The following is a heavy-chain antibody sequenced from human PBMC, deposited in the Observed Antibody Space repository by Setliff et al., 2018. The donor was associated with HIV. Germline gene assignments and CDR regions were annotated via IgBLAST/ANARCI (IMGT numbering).Heavy chain of an antibody. CDR1: GGSIRTGAYY. CDR3: ARHVARFDYDTGGYYVSHFDY. CDR2: IYYDGRT. D-gene: IGHD3-22*01. J-gene: IGHJ4*02. V-gene: IGHV4-39*07. Sequence: PSETLSLTCTVSGGSIRTGAYYWGWIRQPPGKGLEWIGSIYYDGRTFYKPSLKSRLTISVDTSKNQFSVRLSSVSAADTAVYFCARHVARFDYDTGGYYVSHFDYWGQGTQVTVSS.